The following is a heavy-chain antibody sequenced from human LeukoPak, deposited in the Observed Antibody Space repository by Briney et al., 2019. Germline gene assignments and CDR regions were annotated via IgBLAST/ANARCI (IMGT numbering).Heavy chain of an antibody. CDR2: IYSGGST. J-gene: IGHJ4*02. D-gene: IGHD6-25*01. CDR3: ARDLRSGFSGFGY. CDR1: GFTVSSNY. Sequence: GGSLRLSCAASGFTVSSNYMNWVRQAPGKGLEWVSVIYSGGSTYYADSVKGRFTISRDNSKNTLYLQMNSLRAEDTAVYYCARDLRSGFSGFGYWGQGTLVTVSS. V-gene: IGHV3-66*01.